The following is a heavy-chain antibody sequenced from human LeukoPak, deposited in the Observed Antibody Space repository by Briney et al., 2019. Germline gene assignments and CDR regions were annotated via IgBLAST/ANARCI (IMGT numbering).Heavy chain of an antibody. CDR1: GGSFSGCY. D-gene: IGHD2-15*01. V-gene: IGHV4-34*01. Sequence: SETLSLTCAVYGGSFSGCYWSWIRQPPGKGLEWIGEINHSGSTNYNPSLKSRVTISVDTSKNQFSLKLSSVTAADTAVYYCARSSGHCSGGSCYGYWGQGTLVTVSS. CDR2: INHSGST. CDR3: ARSSGHCSGGSCYGY. J-gene: IGHJ4*02.